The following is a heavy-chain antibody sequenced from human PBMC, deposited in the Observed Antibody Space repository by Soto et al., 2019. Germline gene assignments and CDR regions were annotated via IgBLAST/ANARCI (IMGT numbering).Heavy chain of an antibody. CDR2: IWYDGSNK. CDR3: ARDQGAYCGGDCYFDALDI. CDR1: GFTFSSYG. Sequence: QVQLVESGGGVVQPGRSLRLSCAASGFTFSSYGMHWVRQAPGKGLEWVAVIWYDGSNKYYADSVKGRFTISRDNSKNMLYLQMNSLRAEDTAVYYCARDQGAYCGGDCYFDALDIWGQGTMVTVSS. J-gene: IGHJ3*02. V-gene: IGHV3-33*01. D-gene: IGHD2-21*02.